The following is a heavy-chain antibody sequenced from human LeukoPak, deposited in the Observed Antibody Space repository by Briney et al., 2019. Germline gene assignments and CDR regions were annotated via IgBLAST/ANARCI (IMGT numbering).Heavy chain of an antibody. Sequence: MPSETLSLTCTVSSGAISNYYWSWIRQPPGKGLEWIGYIAYSGSTNYNPSLKSRVSMSVHTSKNQFSLKLSSVTAADTAVYYCARYYDFWSGYFDYWGQRTLVTVSS. CDR2: IAYSGST. CDR3: ARYYDFWSGYFDY. J-gene: IGHJ4*02. CDR1: SGAISNYY. D-gene: IGHD3-3*01. V-gene: IGHV4-59*01.